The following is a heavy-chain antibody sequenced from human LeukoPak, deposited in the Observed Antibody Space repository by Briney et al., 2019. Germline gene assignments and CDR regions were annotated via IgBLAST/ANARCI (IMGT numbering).Heavy chain of an antibody. CDR2: IKQDGSEK. Sequence: GGSLRLSCAASGFTFSSYWMSWVRQAPGKGLEWVVNIKQDGSEKYYVDSVKGRFTISRDNAKNSLYLQMNGLRAEDTAVYYCARDNSLRRYDFWSGYEKRSNWFDPWGQGTLVTVSS. CDR1: GFTFSSYW. J-gene: IGHJ5*02. CDR3: ARDNSLRRYDFWSGYEKRSNWFDP. D-gene: IGHD3-3*01. V-gene: IGHV3-7*03.